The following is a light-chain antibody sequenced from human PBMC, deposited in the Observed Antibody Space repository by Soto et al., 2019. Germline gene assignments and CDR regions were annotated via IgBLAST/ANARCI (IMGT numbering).Light chain of an antibody. CDR2: STN. V-gene: IGLV8-61*01. Sequence: QTVVTHEPSFSVSPGRTVTLTCGLSSGSVSTSYYPSWYQQTPGQAPRTLIYSTNTRSSGVPDRFSGSILGNKAALTITGAQADDESDYYCVLYMGSGISVFGGGTKLTVL. J-gene: IGLJ2*01. CDR1: SGSVSTSYY. CDR3: VLYMGSGISV.